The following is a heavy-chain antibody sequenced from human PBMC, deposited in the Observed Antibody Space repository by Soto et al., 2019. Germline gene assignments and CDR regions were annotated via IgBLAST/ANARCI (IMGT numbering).Heavy chain of an antibody. J-gene: IGHJ6*03. CDR1: GGSISNGGYY. Sequence: SQTLSLTCTVSGGSISNGGYYLSLISQHPGKGLEWIGYIYYSGSTNYNPSLKSRVTISVDTSKDQFSLKLSSVTAADTAVYYCARATFRGAYYYYYMDVWGKGTTVTVSS. D-gene: IGHD3-10*01. CDR3: ARATFRGAYYYYYMDV. V-gene: IGHV4-61*08. CDR2: IYYSGST.